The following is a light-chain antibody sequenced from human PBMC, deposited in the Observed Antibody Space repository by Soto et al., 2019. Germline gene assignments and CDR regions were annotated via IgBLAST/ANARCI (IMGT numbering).Light chain of an antibody. Sequence: QSVLTQPPSVSAAPGQKVTISCAGSSSNIGNNYVSWYQQFPGTAPKLLMYDNNTRPSGIADGFSGSKSGTSATLGITGLQTGDEADYYCGTWDSSLSAVVLGGGTKLTVL. V-gene: IGLV1-51*01. CDR2: DNN. J-gene: IGLJ2*01. CDR3: GTWDSSLSAVV. CDR1: SSNIGNNY.